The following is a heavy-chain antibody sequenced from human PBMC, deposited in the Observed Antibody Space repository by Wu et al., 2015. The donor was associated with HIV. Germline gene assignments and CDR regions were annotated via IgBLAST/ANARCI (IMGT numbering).Heavy chain of an antibody. CDR3: ARNTDSVATSLYSLGV. CDR1: GNTFNA. J-gene: IGHJ6*02. CDR2: INPLFGTT. D-gene: IGHD5-12*01. Sequence: QVQLVQSGAEVKQPGSSMKISCKASGNTFNAINWVRQAPGQGLEWMGGINPLFGTTKHSQKFQDRLTFTTDESKTTAYMELSSLRSEDTAVYYCARNTDSVATSLYSLGVWGQGTTVTVPS. V-gene: IGHV1-69*05.